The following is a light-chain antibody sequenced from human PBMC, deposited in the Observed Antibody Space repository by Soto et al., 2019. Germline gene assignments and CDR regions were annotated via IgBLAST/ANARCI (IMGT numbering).Light chain of an antibody. CDR1: ISDVGSYNH. Sequence: QSVPCPPPSVSGSTGQSSTISCTGTISDVGSYNHVSWYQQHPGKAPKLIIWDVSNRPSGVSYRFSGYKSGNTASLTISGLQAEDEADYYCNSYTITSTYVFGTGTTVTV. CDR2: DVS. V-gene: IGLV2-14*01. CDR3: NSYTITSTYV. J-gene: IGLJ1*01.